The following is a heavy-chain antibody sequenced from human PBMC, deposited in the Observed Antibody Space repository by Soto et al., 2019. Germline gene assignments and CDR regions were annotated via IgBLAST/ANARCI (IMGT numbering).Heavy chain of an antibody. D-gene: IGHD1-26*01. Sequence: EVRLVESGGGLIQPGGSLRLSCAASGFIVSSSYMSWVRQAPGKGLEWVSVIYSGGITFYADSVECRFTISRDNSKNTLYLQMNSLRAEDTAVSYCAKESNLLVVTTSFDLWGKGTLVTVSS. CDR3: AKESNLLVVTTSFDL. J-gene: IGHJ4*02. CDR1: GFIVSSSY. V-gene: IGHV3-53*01. CDR2: IYSGGIT.